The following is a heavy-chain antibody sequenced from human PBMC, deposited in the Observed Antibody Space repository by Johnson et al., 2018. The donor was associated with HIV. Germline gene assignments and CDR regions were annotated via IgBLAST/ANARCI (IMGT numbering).Heavy chain of an antibody. V-gene: IGHV3-7*02. J-gene: IGHJ3*02. D-gene: IGHD5-24*01. CDR3: ARACRDGYTCDVYDI. CDR1: GFTLSSYA. CDR2: IKQDGSEK. Sequence: EVLLLESGGGVVQPGRSLRLSCTASGFTLSSYAIHWVRQAPGKGLEWVANIKQDGSEKYYVDSVKGRFTISRDNSKNMLFLQMNSLRAEDTAVFYCARACRDGYTCDVYDIWGQGTMVTVSS.